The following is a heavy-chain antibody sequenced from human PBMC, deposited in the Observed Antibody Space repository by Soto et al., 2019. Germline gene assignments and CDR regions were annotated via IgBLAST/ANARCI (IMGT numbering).Heavy chain of an antibody. CDR2: IRSKAYDYAT. D-gene: IGHD3-3*01. V-gene: IGHV3-73*02. CDR3: TRHGAYDFWSGSFDP. CDR1: GFTFSGST. J-gene: IGHJ5*02. Sequence: EVQLVESGGGLVQPGGSLTLSCEASGFTFSGSTIHWVRQASGKGLEWVGRIRSKAYDYATAYTGSLGGRFNISRDDSKNTEFLQMSSLETEDTAVYYCTRHGAYDFWSGSFDPWGQGTLVTVSS.